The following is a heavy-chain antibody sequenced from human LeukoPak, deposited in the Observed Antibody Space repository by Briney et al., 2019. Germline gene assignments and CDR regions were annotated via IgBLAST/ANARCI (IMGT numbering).Heavy chain of an antibody. CDR2: IPYDRGNP. V-gene: IGHV3-30-3*01. D-gene: IGHD3-22*01. Sequence: PGGSLRLSCAASGFMFGDYAMHWVRQAPGKRLEWVAVIPYDRGNPFYADSVKGRFSVSRDNSKNILYLEIDSLRAEDTALYHCARDYRSSGFYSYFDSWGQGTMVIVSS. CDR3: ARDYRSSGFYSYFDS. J-gene: IGHJ4*02. CDR1: GFMFGDYA.